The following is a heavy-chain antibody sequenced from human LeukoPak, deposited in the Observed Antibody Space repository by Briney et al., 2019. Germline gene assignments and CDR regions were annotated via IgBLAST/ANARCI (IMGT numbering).Heavy chain of an antibody. V-gene: IGHV1-24*01. CDR3: ARGRTPYCGGDCQGWFDP. J-gene: IGHJ5*02. Sequence: ASVKVSCKVSGYTLTELSMHWVRQAPGKGLEWIGGFDPEDGETIYAQKFQGRVTMTEDTSTDTAYMELSSLRSEDTAVYYCARGRTPYCGGDCQGWFDPWGQGTLVTVSS. CDR2: FDPEDGET. D-gene: IGHD2-21*02. CDR1: GYTLTELS.